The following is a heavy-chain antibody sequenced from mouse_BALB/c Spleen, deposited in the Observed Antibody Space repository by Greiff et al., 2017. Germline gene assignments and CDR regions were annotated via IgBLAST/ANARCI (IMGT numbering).Heavy chain of an antibody. CDR1: GYTFTSYW. CDR2: IYPGSGST. J-gene: IGHJ4*01. CDR3: TRGGYGNYDYYAMDY. Sequence: QVQLQQSAAELARPGASVKLSCKASGYTFTSYWMHWVKQRPGQGLEWIGNIYPGSGSTNYDEKFKSKATLTVDTSSSTAYMQLSSLTSEDSAVYYCTRGGYGNYDYYAMDYWGQGTSVTVSS. D-gene: IGHD2-10*02. V-gene: IGHV1S5*01.